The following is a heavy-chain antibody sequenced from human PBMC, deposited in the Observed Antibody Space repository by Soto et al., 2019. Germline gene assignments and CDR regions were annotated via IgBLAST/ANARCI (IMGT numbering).Heavy chain of an antibody. CDR1: GGSISSGGYY. CDR3: ARAYYDILTGGGLYNFDY. CDR2: IYYSGST. V-gene: IGHV4-31*03. Sequence: SGTLSLTCTVSGGSISSGGYYWSWIRQHPGKGLEWIGYIYYSGSTYYNPSLKSRVTISVDTSKNQFSLKLSSVTAADTAVYYCARAYYDILTGGGLYNFDYWGQGTLVTVSS. J-gene: IGHJ4*02. D-gene: IGHD3-9*01.